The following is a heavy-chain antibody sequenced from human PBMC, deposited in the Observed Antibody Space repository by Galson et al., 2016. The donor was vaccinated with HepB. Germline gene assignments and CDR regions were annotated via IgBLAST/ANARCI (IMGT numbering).Heavy chain of an antibody. Sequence: QSGAEVKKPGESLRISCKVSGYRFSEYWISWVRQVPGKGLEWMARIDPSDSYTNYSPSFQGRVTLSVDKSITTAYLQLSSLNASDTAMYYCVRHEEGWVESYRGQGTLVTVSS. D-gene: IGHD2-15*01. CDR1: GYRFSEYW. V-gene: IGHV5-10-1*01. J-gene: IGHJ4*02. CDR3: VRHEEGWVESY. CDR2: IDPSDSYT.